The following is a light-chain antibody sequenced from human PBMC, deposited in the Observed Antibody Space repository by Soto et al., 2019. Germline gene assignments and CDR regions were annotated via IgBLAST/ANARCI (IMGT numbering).Light chain of an antibody. J-gene: IGLJ2*01. CDR3: SSYTSSSTSVV. CDR2: DVS. V-gene: IGLV2-14*03. Sequence: QSVLTQPASVSGSPGQSITISCTGTSSDVGGYNYVSWYQHHPGKAPELMIYDVSNRPSGVSDRFSGSKSGNTASLTISGLQAEDESHYYCSSYTSSSTSVVFGGGTKLTVL. CDR1: SSDVGGYNY.